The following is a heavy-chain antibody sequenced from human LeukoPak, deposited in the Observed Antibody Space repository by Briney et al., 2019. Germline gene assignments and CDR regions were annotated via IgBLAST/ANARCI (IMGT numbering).Heavy chain of an antibody. J-gene: IGHJ4*02. CDR1: GFTFSSYG. CDR3: ARSKGAVAGRDFDY. V-gene: IGHV3-33*01. CDR2: IWYDGSNK. D-gene: IGHD6-19*01. Sequence: GRSLRLSCAASGFTFSSYGMHWVRQAPGKGLEWVAVIWYDGSNKYYADSVKGRFTISRDNSKNTLYLQMSSLRAEDTAVYYCARSKGAVAGRDFDYWGQGTLVTVSS.